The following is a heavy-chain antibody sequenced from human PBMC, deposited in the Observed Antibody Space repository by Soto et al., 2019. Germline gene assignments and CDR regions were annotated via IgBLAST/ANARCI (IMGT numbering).Heavy chain of an antibody. V-gene: IGHV4-59*08. D-gene: IGHD2-15*01. J-gene: IGHJ5*02. Sequence: PSETLSLTCTVSGGSISSYYRSWIRQPPGKGLEWIGYIYYSGSTNYNPSLKSRVTISVDTSKNQFSLKLSSVTAADTAVYYCARHNVVVVAANTSWFDPWGQGTLVTVSS. CDR1: GGSISSYY. CDR2: IYYSGST. CDR3: ARHNVVVVAANTSWFDP.